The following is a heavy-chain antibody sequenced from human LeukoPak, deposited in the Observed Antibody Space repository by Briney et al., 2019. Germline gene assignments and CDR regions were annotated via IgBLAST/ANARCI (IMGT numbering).Heavy chain of an antibody. J-gene: IGHJ6*03. CDR1: GFTFSSYE. Sequence: GGSLRLSCAASGFTFSSYEMNWVRQAPGKGLEWVSYISSSGSTIYYADSVKGRFTVSRDNAKNSLYLQMNSLRAEDTAVYYCAREKSFLEWLSTGRRDGYYMDVWGKGTTVTVSS. CDR3: AREKSFLEWLSTGRRDGYYMDV. CDR2: ISSSGSTI. V-gene: IGHV3-48*03. D-gene: IGHD3-3*02.